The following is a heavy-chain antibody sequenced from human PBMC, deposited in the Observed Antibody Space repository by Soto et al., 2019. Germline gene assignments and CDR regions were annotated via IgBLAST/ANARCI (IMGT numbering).Heavy chain of an antibody. Sequence: QVQLVESGGGVVQPGESLRVSCAASGFAFSRNAMHWVRQAPGQGLEWVAQISSDESNKFYADSVKGRFTISRDNSKDMVFLHLSSLRVEDTAVYFCAKDEWSCTNGVCYPFFDHWGKGSLVTVSS. D-gene: IGHD2-8*01. CDR1: GFAFSRNA. V-gene: IGHV3-30*18. CDR3: AKDEWSCTNGVCYPFFDH. J-gene: IGHJ4*02. CDR2: ISSDESNK.